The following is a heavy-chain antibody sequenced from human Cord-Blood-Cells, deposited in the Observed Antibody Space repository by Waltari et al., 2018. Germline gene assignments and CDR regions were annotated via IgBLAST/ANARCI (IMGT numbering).Heavy chain of an antibody. CDR2: ARDYKGHT. CDR3: ARDSLAHSQLGRFDY. Sequence: QVQLVQSGAEVKKPGASVKVSCKASGYTFTSYGISWVRQAPGQGLEWMGWARDYKGHTKYAQKLQGRVTMTTDTSTSTAYMELRSLRSDDTAVYYCARDSLAHSQLGRFDYWGQGTLVTVSS. V-gene: IGHV1-18*01. D-gene: IGHD7-27*01. CDR1: GYTFTSYG. J-gene: IGHJ4*02.